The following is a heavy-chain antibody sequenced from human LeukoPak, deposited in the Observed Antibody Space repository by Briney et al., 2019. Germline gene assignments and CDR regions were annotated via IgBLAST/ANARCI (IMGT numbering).Heavy chain of an antibody. J-gene: IGHJ5*02. CDR1: GGSISSYY. CDR3: ARRVQVGATRRNWFDP. Sequence: SETLSLTCTVSGGSISSYYWSWIRQPPGKGLEWIGEINHSGSTNYNPSLKSRVTISVDTSKNQFSLKLSSVTAADTAVYYCARRVQVGATRRNWFDPWGQGTLVTVSS. D-gene: IGHD1-26*01. V-gene: IGHV4-34*01. CDR2: INHSGST.